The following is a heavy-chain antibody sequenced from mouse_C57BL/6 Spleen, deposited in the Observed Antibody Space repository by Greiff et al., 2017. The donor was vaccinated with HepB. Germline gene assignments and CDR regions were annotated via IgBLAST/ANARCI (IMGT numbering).Heavy chain of an antibody. CDR3: ARQIYYDYDDGSYYAMDY. CDR2: ISNGGGST. V-gene: IGHV5-12*01. Sequence: DVQLVESGGGLVQPGGSLKLSCAASGFTFSDYYMYWVRQTPEKRLEWVAYISNGGGSTYYPDTVKGRFTISRDNAKNTLYLQMSRLKSEDTAMYYCARQIYYDYDDGSYYAMDYWGQGTSVTVSS. CDR1: GFTFSDYY. J-gene: IGHJ4*01. D-gene: IGHD2-4*01.